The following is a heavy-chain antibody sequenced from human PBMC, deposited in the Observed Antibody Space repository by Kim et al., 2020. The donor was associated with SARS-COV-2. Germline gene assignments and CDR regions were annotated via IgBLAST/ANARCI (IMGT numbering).Heavy chain of an antibody. D-gene: IGHD2-2*03. CDR2: INPSGGST. CDR1: GYTFTSYY. Sequence: ASVKVSCKASGYTFTSYYMHWVRQAPGQGLEWMGIINPSGGSTSYAQKFQGRVTMTRDTSTSTVYMELSSLRSEDTAVYYCARPAGEGGYCSSTSCPTHFDYRGQGTLVTVSS. J-gene: IGHJ4*02. CDR3: ARPAGEGGYCSSTSCPTHFDY. V-gene: IGHV1-46*01.